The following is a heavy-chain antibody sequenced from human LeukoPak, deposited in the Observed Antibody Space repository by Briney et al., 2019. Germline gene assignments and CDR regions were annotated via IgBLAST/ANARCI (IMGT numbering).Heavy chain of an antibody. CDR2: ISYDGSNK. J-gene: IGHJ3*02. D-gene: IGHD3-9*01. Sequence: GGSLRLSCAASGFTFSSYGMHWVRQAPGKGLEWVAVISYDGSNKYYADSVKGRFTISRDNSKNTLYLQMNSLRAEGTAVYYCAKVLRYSNDAFDIWGQGTMVTVSS. CDR1: GFTFSSYG. V-gene: IGHV3-30*18. CDR3: AKVLRYSNDAFDI.